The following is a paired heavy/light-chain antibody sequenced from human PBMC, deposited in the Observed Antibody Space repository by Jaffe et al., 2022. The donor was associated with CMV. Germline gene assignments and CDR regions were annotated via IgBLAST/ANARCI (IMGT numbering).Heavy chain of an antibody. CDR2: IQSKADDEAT. V-gene: IGHV3-15*01. J-gene: IGHJ4*02. Sequence: EVQLVESGGDLVKPGGSLRLSCVASGFIFTNAWMSWVRQAPGKGLEWVGHIQSKADDEATGYAAPVQGRFIISRDDSRSTVYLQMNRLKFEDTAIYYCTTDVGLTYRPLFDLWGRGTLVPVSS. CDR3: TTDVGLTYRPLFDL. CDR1: GFIFTNAW. D-gene: IGHD3-16*02.
Light chain of an antibody. CDR2: DASN. CDR1: QSVSTY. Sequence: EIVLTQSPATLSLSPGERATLYCRASQSVSTYLAWYQQKPGQAPRVLIYDASNNRATGVPARFSGSGSGTDFTLTISNLEPDDFAVYYCQQRDNRPLGYTFGQGTRLEIK. V-gene: IGKV3-11*01. J-gene: IGKJ2*01. CDR3: QQRDNRPLGYT.